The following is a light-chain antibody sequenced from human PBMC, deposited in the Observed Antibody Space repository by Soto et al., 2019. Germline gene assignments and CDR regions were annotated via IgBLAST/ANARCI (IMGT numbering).Light chain of an antibody. V-gene: IGKV3-11*01. J-gene: IGKJ4*01. CDR2: DAS. CDR3: QQRSNLRPL. Sequence: IVLTQSPATLSLAPGERATLSCRASQRVSSYLSCYQQKPGQAPRLLIYDASNRATGIPARFSGSGSWADFSLPISSLEPEDFAVYECQQRSNLRPLFGGGTKVEIK. CDR1: QRVSSY.